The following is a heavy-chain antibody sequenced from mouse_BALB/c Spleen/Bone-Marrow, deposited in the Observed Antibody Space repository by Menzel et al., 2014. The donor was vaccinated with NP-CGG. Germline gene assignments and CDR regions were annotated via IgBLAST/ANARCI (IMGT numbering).Heavy chain of an antibody. CDR2: INPNNGGT. V-gene: IGHV1-18*01. J-gene: IGHJ4*01. CDR3: AYGTNYYAMDY. Sequence: EVQLQQSGPELVKPGASVKISCKTSGYTFTEYTMHWVKQSHGKSLERIGGINPNNGGTSYNQKFKGKATLTVDKSSSTAYMELRSLTSEDSAVYYCAYGTNYYAMDYWGQGTSVTVSS. CDR1: GYTFTEYT. D-gene: IGHD4-1*01.